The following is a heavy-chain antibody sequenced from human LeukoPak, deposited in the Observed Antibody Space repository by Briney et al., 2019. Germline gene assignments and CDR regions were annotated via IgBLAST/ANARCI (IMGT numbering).Heavy chain of an antibody. CDR2: INHSGST. CDR3: ARGDYYDSSGSHHPT. J-gene: IGHJ1*01. D-gene: IGHD3-22*01. CDR1: GGSFSGYY. Sequence: KPSETLSLTCAVYGGSFSGYYWSWIRQPPGKGLEWIGEINHSGSTNYNPSLKSRVTISVDTSKNQFSLKLSSVTAADTAVYYCARGDYYDSSGSHHPTWGQGTLVTVSS. V-gene: IGHV4-34*01.